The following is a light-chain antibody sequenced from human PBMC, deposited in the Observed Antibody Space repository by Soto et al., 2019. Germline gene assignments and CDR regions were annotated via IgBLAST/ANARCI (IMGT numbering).Light chain of an antibody. CDR2: DAS. J-gene: IGKJ5*01. CDR3: QQRSNWPPIT. V-gene: IGKV3-11*01. Sequence: EIVLTQSPGTLSLSPGEGATLSCRASQSVSGNYLAWYQQKPGQAPRLLIYDASNRATGIPARFRGSGSGTAFTPPTSSLEPEDFAAYYCQQRSNWPPITFGQGTRLEIK. CDR1: QSVSGNY.